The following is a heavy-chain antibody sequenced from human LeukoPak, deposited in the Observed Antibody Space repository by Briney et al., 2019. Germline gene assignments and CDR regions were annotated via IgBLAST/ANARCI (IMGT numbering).Heavy chain of an antibody. CDR2: ISSSGSTI. V-gene: IGHV3-11*04. CDR1: GFTFSDYY. CDR3: ARDEPASMAAFDI. J-gene: IGHJ3*02. Sequence: PGGSLSLSCAASGFTFSDYYMSWIRQAPGKGLEWVSYISSSGSTIYYADSVKGRFTISRDNAKNSLYLQMNSLRAEDTAVYYCARDEPASMAAFDIWGQGTMVTVSS. D-gene: IGHD5-24*01.